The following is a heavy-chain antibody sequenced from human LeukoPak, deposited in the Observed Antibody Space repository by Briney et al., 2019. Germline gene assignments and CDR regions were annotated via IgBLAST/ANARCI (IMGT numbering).Heavy chain of an antibody. CDR1: GYTFTSYD. J-gene: IGHJ4*02. V-gene: IGHV1-8*01. CDR3: ARVTPYCGGDCSYHFDY. CDR2: MNPNSGNT. D-gene: IGHD2-21*02. Sequence: ASVKVSCKASGYTFTSYDINWVRQATGQGLEWMGWMNPNSGNTGYAQKFQGRVTVTRNTSISTAYMELSSLRSEDTAVYYCARVTPYCGGDCSYHFDYWGQGTLVTVSS.